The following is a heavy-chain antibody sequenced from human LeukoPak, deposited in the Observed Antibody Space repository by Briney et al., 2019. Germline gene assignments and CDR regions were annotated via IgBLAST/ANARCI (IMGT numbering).Heavy chain of an antibody. CDR2: IIPIFGTA. Sequence: SVKVSCKASGGTFRSYAISWVPQAPGQGLEWMGGIIPIFGTANYAQKFQGRVTITTDESTSTAYMELSSLRSEDTAVYYCARVVVITKWYFDLWGRGTLVTVSS. CDR3: ARVVVITKWYFDL. CDR1: GGTFRSYA. V-gene: IGHV1-69*05. D-gene: IGHD3-22*01. J-gene: IGHJ2*01.